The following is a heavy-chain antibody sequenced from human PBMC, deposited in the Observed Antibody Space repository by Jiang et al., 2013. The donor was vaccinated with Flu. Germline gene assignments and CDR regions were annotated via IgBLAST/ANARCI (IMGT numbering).Heavy chain of an antibody. CDR2: ISAYNGNT. V-gene: IGHV1-18*01. D-gene: IGHD2-21*02. J-gene: IGHJ4*02. CDR3: ARDQRIGHIVVVTAPQDY. Sequence: SGAEVKKPGASVKVSCKASGYTFTSYGISWVRQAPGQGLEWMGWISAYNGNTNYAQKLQGRVTMTTDTSTSTAYMELRSLRSDDTAVYYCARDQRIGHIVVVTAPQDYWGQGTLVTVSS. CDR1: GYTFTSYG.